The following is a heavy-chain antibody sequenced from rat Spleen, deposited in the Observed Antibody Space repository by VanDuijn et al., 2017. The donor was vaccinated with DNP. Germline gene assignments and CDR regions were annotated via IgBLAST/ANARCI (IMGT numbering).Heavy chain of an antibody. J-gene: IGHJ3*01. V-gene: IGHV5-7*01. CDR3: ARPNYGGYEGWFAY. Sequence: EVQLVETGGGLVQPGRSLKLSCAASGFTFSDYSMAWVRQSPKKGLEWVTYITYDGGGTYYRDSVRGRFTISRDNTKSSLYLQMDSLRSEDTATYYCARPNYGGYEGWFAYWGQGTLVTVSS. CDR2: ITYDGGGT. CDR1: GFTFSDYS. D-gene: IGHD1-11*01.